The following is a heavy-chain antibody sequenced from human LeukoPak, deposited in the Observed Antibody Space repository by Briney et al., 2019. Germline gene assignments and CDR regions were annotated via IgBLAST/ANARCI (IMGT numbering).Heavy chain of an antibody. J-gene: IGHJ2*01. CDR2: IYYSGST. V-gene: IGHV4-59*01. CDR3: ARKKKEWCSSTSCPRGYFDL. CDR1: GGSISSYY. Sequence: SETLSLTCTVSGGSISSYYWSWIRQPPGKGLEWIGYIYYSGSTNYNPSLKSRVTISVDTSKNQFSLKLSSVTAADTAVYYCARKKKEWCSSTSCPRGYFDLWGRGTLVTVSS. D-gene: IGHD2-2*01.